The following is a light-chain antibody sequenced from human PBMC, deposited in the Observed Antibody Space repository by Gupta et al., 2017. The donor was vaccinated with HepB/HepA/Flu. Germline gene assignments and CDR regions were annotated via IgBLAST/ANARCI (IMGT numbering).Light chain of an antibody. CDR2: KAS. Sequence: DIQMTQSPSTLSASVGDRVTITCRASQSISSWLAWYQQKPGKAPKLLIYKASSLESGVPSRFSGSGSGTEFTLTISSLQPDDFATYYCQQYNSYRYTFGQGTSWRSN. J-gene: IGKJ2*01. V-gene: IGKV1-5*03. CDR1: QSISSW. CDR3: QQYNSYRYT.